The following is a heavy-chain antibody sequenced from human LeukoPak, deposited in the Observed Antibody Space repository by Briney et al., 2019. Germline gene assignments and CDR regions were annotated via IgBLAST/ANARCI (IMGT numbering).Heavy chain of an antibody. CDR3: ARGRRERYYYDTSGSFDY. D-gene: IGHD3-22*01. V-gene: IGHV4-39*07. CDR2: IYYSGST. Sequence: AETLSLTCTVSGVSISSSTYYWGWIRQPPGKGLEWSGSIYYSGSTYYNPSLKSRVTISVDTSKNQFSLKLSSVTAADTAVYYCARGRRERYYYDTSGSFDYWGQGTLVTVSS. J-gene: IGHJ4*02. CDR1: GVSISSSTYY.